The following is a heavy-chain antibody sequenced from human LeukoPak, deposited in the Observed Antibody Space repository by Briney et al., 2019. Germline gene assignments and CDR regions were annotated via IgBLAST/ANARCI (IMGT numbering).Heavy chain of an antibody. J-gene: IGHJ6*02. V-gene: IGHV1-69*02. D-gene: IGHD3-9*01. CDR3: ASQVLRYFDWSAMDV. Sequence: ASVKVSCKASGYTFTSYNINWFRQAPGRGFEWMGRIIPILGIANYAQKFQGRVTITADKSTSTAYMELSSLRSEDTAVYYCASQVLRYFDWSAMDVWGQGTTVTVSS. CDR1: GYTFTSYN. CDR2: IIPILGIA.